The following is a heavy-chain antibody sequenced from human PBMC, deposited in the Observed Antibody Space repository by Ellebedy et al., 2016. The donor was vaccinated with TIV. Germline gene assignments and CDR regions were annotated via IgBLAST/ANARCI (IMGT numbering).Heavy chain of an antibody. CDR3: ATHYDCLPSSLSAFDM. V-gene: IGHV3-23*01. J-gene: IGHJ3*02. CDR2: ISAGGKFT. Sequence: PGGSLRPSCGAPGLTLRNSALSWLPQAPGKGLEWVSAISAGGKFTYYADPVKGWFTITRDNSTNTVFLQMNSLGVEATAVYYCATHYDCLPSSLSAFDMWGQGTMVTVSS. D-gene: IGHD3-3*01. CDR1: GLTLRNSA.